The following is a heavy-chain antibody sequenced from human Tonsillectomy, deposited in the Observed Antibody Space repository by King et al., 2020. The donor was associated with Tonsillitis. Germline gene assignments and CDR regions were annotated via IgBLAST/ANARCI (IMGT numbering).Heavy chain of an antibody. D-gene: IGHD6-6*01. Sequence: VQLQESGPGLVKPSETLSLTCTVSGGSISSYYWSWIRQPPGKGLEWIGYIYYSGSTNYNPSLKSRVTISVDTSKNQFSLKLSSVTAADTAVYYCARQVGAALPTTAPGYCYYMDVWGKGTTVTVSS. CDR3: ARQVGAALPTTAPGYCYYMDV. CDR1: GGSISSYY. CDR2: IYYSGST. J-gene: IGHJ6*03. V-gene: IGHV4-59*08.